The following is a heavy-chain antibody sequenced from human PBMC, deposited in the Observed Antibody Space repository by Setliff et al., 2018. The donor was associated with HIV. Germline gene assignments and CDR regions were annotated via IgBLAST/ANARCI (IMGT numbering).Heavy chain of an antibody. J-gene: IGHJ4*02. CDR2: INTNTGSP. CDR1: GYTFNNYA. V-gene: IGHV7-4-1*02. Sequence: GASVKVSCKASGYTFNNYALYWVRQAPGQGFEWMGWINTNTGSPTYAQGFTRRLVFSLDTSVSTAYLQISSLKAEDTAVYFCARDLKRPNSNFWGGYPIPFDSWGQGTLVTVSS. CDR3: ARDLKRPNSNFWGGYPIPFDS. D-gene: IGHD3-3*01.